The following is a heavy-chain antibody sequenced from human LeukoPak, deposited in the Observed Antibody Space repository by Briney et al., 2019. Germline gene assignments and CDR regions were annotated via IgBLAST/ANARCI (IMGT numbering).Heavy chain of an antibody. V-gene: IGHV4-39*07. J-gene: IGHJ5*02. D-gene: IGHD3-22*01. CDR3: ARLTSWSYYDSSGYLNWFDP. Sequence: SETLSLTCTVSGGSINRSPYYWAWMRQSPGKGLEWIGSTQYSGTTYYSPSLRSRVTISVDTSKNQFSLKLSSVTAADTAVYYCARLTSWSYYDSSGYLNWFDPWGQGTLVTVSS. CDR2: TQYSGTT. CDR1: GGSINRSPYY.